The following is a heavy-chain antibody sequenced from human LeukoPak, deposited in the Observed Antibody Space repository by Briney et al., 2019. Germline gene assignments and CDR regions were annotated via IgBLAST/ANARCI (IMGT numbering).Heavy chain of an antibody. CDR2: IYHSGST. CDR3: ATLYYYDSSGYRSDAFDI. D-gene: IGHD3-22*01. CDR1: GGSISSSNW. J-gene: IGHJ3*02. Sequence: PSGTLSLTCAVSGGSISSSNWWSWVRQPPGKGLEWIGEIYHSGSTNYNPSLKSRVTISVDKSKNQFSLKLSSVTAADTAVYYCATLYYYDSSGYRSDAFDIWGQGTMVTVSS. V-gene: IGHV4-4*02.